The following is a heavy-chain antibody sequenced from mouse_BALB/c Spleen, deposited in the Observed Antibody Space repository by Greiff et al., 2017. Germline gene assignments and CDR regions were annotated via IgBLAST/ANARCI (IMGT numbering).Heavy chain of an antibody. V-gene: IGHV5-6-4*01. CDR1: GFTFSSYT. CDR2: ISSGGSYT. Sequence: EVKLVESGGGLVKPGGSLKLSCAASGFTFSSYTMSWVRQTPEKRLEWVATISSGGSYTYYPDSVKGRFTISRDNAKNTLYLQMSSLKSEDTAMYYCTRNLKGYWGQGTTLTVSS. CDR3: TRNLKGY. J-gene: IGHJ2*01. D-gene: IGHD1-3*01.